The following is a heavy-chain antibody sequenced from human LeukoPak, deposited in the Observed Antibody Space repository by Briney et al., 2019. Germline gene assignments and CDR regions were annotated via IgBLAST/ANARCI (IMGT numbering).Heavy chain of an antibody. J-gene: IGHJ3*02. Sequence: GGSLRLSCAASGFTFSSYAMHWVRQAPGKGLEWVAVISYDGSNKYYADSVKGRFTISRDNSKNTLYLQMNSLRAEDTAVYYCARGSTYDFWSGYYQGDAFDIWGQGTMVTVSS. CDR3: ARGSTYDFWSGYYQGDAFDI. CDR2: ISYDGSNK. CDR1: GFTFSSYA. V-gene: IGHV3-30-3*01. D-gene: IGHD3-3*01.